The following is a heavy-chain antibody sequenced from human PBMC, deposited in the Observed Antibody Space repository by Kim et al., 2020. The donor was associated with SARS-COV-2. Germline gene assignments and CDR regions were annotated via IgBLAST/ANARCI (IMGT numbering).Heavy chain of an antibody. V-gene: IGHV4-39*01. CDR1: GGSISSSSYY. CDR3: ASEGEYYYDSSGYYYVFDGMDV. J-gene: IGHJ6*02. Sequence: SETLSHTCTVSGGSISSSSYYWGWIRQPPGKGLEWIGSIYYSGSTYYNPSLKSRVTISVDTSKNQFSLKLSSVTAADTAVYYCASEGEYYYDSSGYYYVFDGMDVWGQGTMVTVSS. D-gene: IGHD3-22*01. CDR2: IYYSGST.